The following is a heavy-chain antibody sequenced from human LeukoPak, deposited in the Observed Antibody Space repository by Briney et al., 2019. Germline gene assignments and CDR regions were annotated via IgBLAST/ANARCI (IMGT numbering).Heavy chain of an antibody. J-gene: IGHJ4*02. CDR2: IYYSGST. Sequence: ADPLPLICSLSGGPKSSYFWMWLRQPPARGVAGIGYIYYSGSTNYNPSLKSRVTISVDTSKNQFSLKLSSVTAAETAVYYCARGCGSSCVAYWGQRTLVTVST. CDR3: ARGCGSSCVAY. D-gene: IGHD6-13*01. CDR1: GGPKSSYF. V-gene: IGHV4-59*07.